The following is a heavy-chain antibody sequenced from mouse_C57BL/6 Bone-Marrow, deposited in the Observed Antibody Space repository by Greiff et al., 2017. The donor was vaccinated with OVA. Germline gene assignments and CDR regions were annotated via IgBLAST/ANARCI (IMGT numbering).Heavy chain of an antibody. CDR1: GYTFTSYG. Sequence: QVQLQQSGAELARPGASVKLSCKASGYTFTSYGISWVKQRTGQGLEWIGEIYPRSGNTYYNEKFKGKATLTADKSSSTAYMELRSLTSEDSAVYVCARSLPGAVLFDYWGQGTTLTVSS. J-gene: IGHJ2*01. CDR2: IYPRSGNT. CDR3: ARSLPGAVLFDY. D-gene: IGHD4-1*01. V-gene: IGHV1-81*01.